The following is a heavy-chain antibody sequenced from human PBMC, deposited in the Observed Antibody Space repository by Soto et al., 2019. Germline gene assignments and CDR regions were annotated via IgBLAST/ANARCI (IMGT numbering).Heavy chain of an antibody. Sequence: QVQLQESGPGLVKPSQTLSLTCTVSGGSISSGDYYWSWIRQPPGKGLEWIGYIYYGGSAYYNPSLKCLVTMSVDTSRNQFSLKLCSVTAADTAVYYCASNSYGYIFYDHWGQGTLVTVSS. CDR2: IYYGGSA. CDR1: GGSISSGDYY. J-gene: IGHJ4*02. CDR3: ASNSYGYIFYDH. V-gene: IGHV4-30-4*01. D-gene: IGHD5-18*01.